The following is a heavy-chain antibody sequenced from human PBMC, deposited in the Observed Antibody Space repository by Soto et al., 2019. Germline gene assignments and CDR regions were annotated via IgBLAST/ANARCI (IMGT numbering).Heavy chain of an antibody. CDR1: GFTFSSYS. Sequence: GGSLRLSCAASGFTFSSYSMNWLRHAPGKGREWVSSISSSSSYIYYADSVKGRFTISRDNAKNSLYLQMNSLTAEDTAVYYCAREETRLECGMGVWGQGTTVSVSS. V-gene: IGHV3-21*01. D-gene: IGHD1-1*01. CDR3: AREETRLECGMGV. CDR2: ISSSSSYI. J-gene: IGHJ6*02.